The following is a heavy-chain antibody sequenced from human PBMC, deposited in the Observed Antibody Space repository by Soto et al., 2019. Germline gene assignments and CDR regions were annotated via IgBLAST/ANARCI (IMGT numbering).Heavy chain of an antibody. CDR1: GGSFSGYY. J-gene: IGHJ6*02. Sequence: SETLSLTCAVYGGSFSGYYWSWIRKPPGKGLEWIGEINHSGSTNYNPSLKSRVTISVDTSKNQFSLKLSSVTAADTAVYYCARGRAYYDILTGYYKNYYYGMDVWGQGTTVTVSS. D-gene: IGHD3-9*01. V-gene: IGHV4-34*01. CDR2: INHSGST. CDR3: ARGRAYYDILTGYYKNYYYGMDV.